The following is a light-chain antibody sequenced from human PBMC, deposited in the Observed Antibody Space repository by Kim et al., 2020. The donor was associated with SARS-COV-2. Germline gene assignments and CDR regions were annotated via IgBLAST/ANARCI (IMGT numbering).Light chain of an antibody. J-gene: IGKJ2*01. V-gene: IGKV1-5*03. CDR1: LSVGRW. CDR2: KAS. CDR3: QQYNDYPYT. Sequence: DIQMTQSPSTLSASVGDRVTITCRASLSVGRWLAWYQQRPGKAPQVLIYKASTLEKGVPSRFSGSGSGKEFTLTISSLQPDDFATYYCQQYNDYPYTFGPGTKLEI.